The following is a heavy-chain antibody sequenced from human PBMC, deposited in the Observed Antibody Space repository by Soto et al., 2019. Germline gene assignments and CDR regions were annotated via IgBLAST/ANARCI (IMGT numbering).Heavy chain of an antibody. J-gene: IGHJ5*02. CDR2: IYYSGST. CDR1: GGSISSNSYY. Sequence: QLQLQESGPGLVKPSETLSLTCTVSGGSISSNSYYWGWIRQPPGKGLEWIGSIYYSGSTYYNPSLKSLLTIDVDTSNNQFSLKLRSVTAADTAVYYCARWYTSGWYPTGRFDPRGQGTLVTVSS. CDR3: ARWYTSGWYPTGRFDP. D-gene: IGHD6-19*01. V-gene: IGHV4-39*01.